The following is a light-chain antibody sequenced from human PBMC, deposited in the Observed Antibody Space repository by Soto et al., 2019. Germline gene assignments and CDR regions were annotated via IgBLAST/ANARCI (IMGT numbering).Light chain of an antibody. CDR2: LAS. CDR1: QGINNY. CDR3: QQLFSFPPT. J-gene: IGKJ5*01. Sequence: DIQLTQSPSFLSASVGDRVTITCRASQGINNYLAWYQQKPGKAPNLLIYLASTLQSGVPSRFSGSGSGTEFTLTINSLQPEDLGTYYCQQLFSFPPTFGQGTRLEIK. V-gene: IGKV1-9*01.